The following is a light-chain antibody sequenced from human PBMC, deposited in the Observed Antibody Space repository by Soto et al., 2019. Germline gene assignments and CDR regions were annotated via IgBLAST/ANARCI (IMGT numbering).Light chain of an antibody. CDR2: GAS. V-gene: IGKV1-39*01. CDR3: QQSYSTLPIT. CDR1: QSITIY. Sequence: DIQMTQSPSSLSASVGDRVTITCRASQSITIYLNWYQQKPGEAPNLLIFGASTLQSGVPSRFSGSGSGTDFTLTISSLQPEDFATYYCQQSYSTLPITFGQGTRLEI. J-gene: IGKJ5*01.